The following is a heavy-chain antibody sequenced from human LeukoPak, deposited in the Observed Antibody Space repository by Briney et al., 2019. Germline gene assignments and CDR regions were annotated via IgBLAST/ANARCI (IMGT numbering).Heavy chain of an antibody. CDR1: GASFTSNY. V-gene: IGHV4-59*08. J-gene: IGHJ4*02. D-gene: IGHD2-21*02. Sequence: KSSETLSLTCTVSGASFTSNYWSWIRQPPGKGLEWIGYTYYSGTTTYNPSLERRVTMSVDMSKTQFSLRLNSVTATDTAVYYCARLDCGGDCYVDYWGQGTLVTVSS. CDR2: TYYSGTT. CDR3: ARLDCGGDCYVDY.